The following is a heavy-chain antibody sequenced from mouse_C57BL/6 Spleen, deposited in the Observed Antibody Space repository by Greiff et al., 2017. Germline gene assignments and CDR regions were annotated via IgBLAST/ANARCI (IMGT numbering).Heavy chain of an antibody. CDR1: GFTFTDYY. CDR2: IRNKANGYTT. V-gene: IGHV7-3*01. J-gene: IGHJ1*03. CDR3: ARILLYYYGSSYWYFDV. D-gene: IGHD1-1*01. Sequence: EVMLVESGGGLVQPGGSLSLSCAASGFTFTDYYMSWVRQPPGKALEWLGFIRNKANGYTTEYSASVKGRFTISRDNSQSILYLQMNALIAEDSATYYCARILLYYYGSSYWYFDVWGTGTTVTVSS.